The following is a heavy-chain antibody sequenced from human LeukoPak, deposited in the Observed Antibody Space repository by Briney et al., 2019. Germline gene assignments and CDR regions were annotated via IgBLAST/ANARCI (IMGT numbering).Heavy chain of an antibody. CDR1: GFSLSTSGMC. CDR3: ARILGYCSGTSTLNDY. Sequence: RLSGPTLVNPTQTLTLTCTFSGFSLSTSGMCVSWIRQPPGKALEWLARIDWDDDKYYSTSLKARLTISKDTSKNQVVLTMTNMDPVDTAMYYCARILGYCSGTSTLNDYWGQGTLVTVSS. J-gene: IGHJ4*02. D-gene: IGHD2-2*01. V-gene: IGHV2-70*11. CDR2: IDWDDDK.